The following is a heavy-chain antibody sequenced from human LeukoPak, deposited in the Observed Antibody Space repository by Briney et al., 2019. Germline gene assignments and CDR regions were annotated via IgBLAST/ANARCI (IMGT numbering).Heavy chain of an antibody. CDR1: GYLFSSFW. D-gene: IGHD3-22*01. V-gene: IGHV5-51*01. J-gene: IGHJ4*02. CDR3: GSWNYYQSSRYEFDY. Sequence: GESLKISCKGSGYLFSSFWIGWVRQMPGKGLEWMGIVYPRTSATRYGPSFQGQVTISADRSTYTAYLQWSSLKASDTAMYYCGSWNYYQSSRYEFDYWGQGTLVTVSS. CDR2: VYPRTSAT.